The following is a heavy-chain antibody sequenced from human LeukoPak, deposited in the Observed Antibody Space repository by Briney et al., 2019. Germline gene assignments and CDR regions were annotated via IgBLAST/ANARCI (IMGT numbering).Heavy chain of an antibody. CDR1: GGSISGYF. D-gene: IGHD2-15*01. CDR3: AISSGGSQSGDFDP. V-gene: IGHV4-59*01. CDR2: IHASGST. J-gene: IGHJ5*02. Sequence: SETLSLTCTVSGGSISGYFWSWIRQPPGKGLEWIGYIHASGSTNQSPSLKSRVTISVDTSKNQFSLKLTSVTAADTAVYYCAISSGGSQSGDFDPWGQGTLVTVSS.